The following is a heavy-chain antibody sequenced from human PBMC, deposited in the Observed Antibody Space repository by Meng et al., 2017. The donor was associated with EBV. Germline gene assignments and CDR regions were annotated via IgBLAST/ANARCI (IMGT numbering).Heavy chain of an antibody. Sequence: QGQFVQSGPEVKQPGSWVNVACKPSGGTLRSFAISWVRQAPGQGLEWMGGIIPLFHTTNYAQKFQGRLHIIADESSATTYMELSSLRSEDTAIYYCASAEHYGDYVFEYWGQGTLVTVSS. J-gene: IGHJ4*02. CDR1: GGTLRSFA. CDR3: ASAEHYGDYVFEY. CDR2: IIPLFHTT. V-gene: IGHV1-69*01. D-gene: IGHD4-17*01.